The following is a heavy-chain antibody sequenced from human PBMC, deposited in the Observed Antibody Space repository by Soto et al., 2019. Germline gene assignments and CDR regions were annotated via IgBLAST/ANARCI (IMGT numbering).Heavy chain of an antibody. J-gene: IGHJ6*03. V-gene: IGHV5-51*01. CDR2: IYPGDSDT. CDR3: ARVRITIFGAPNRRNYYMDV. CDR1: VDIGGSYS. D-gene: IGHD3-3*01. Sequence: PGDSLSVSWGGSVDIGGSYSISWVRQMPGKGLEWMGIIYPGDSDTRYSPSFQGQVTISADKSISTAYLQWSRLKASDTAMYYCARVRITIFGAPNRRNYYMDVWGKGPTVTVSS.